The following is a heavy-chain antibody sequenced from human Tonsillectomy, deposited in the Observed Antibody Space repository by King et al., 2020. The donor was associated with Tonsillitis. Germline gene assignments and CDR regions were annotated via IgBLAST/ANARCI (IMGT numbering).Heavy chain of an antibody. CDR1: GFTFSSYG. Sequence: QLVQSGGGVVQPGRSLRVSCAASGFTFSSYGMHWVRQAPGKGREWVAVISYDGSNKYYAESVKGRFTISRDNSKNTLYLQMNSLRAGDTAVYYCAKEALAVVGTGDFQHWGQGTLVTLSS. CDR2: ISYDGSNK. J-gene: IGHJ1*01. V-gene: IGHV3-30*18. CDR3: AKEALAVVGTGDFQH. D-gene: IGHD6-19*01.